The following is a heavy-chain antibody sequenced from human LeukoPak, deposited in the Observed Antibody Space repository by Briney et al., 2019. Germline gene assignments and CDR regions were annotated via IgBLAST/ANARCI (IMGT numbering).Heavy chain of an antibody. J-gene: IGHJ4*02. D-gene: IGHD6-19*01. V-gene: IGHV3-7*01. CDR3: GRGSGWLVDY. Sequence: GGSLRLSCTASGFTFSDSYMTWVRQAPGKGLEWVSNIKEDGREKFYVDSVKGRVTISRDNSKNSVYLQMSSLRAEDTAMYYCGRGSGWLVDYWGQGPLVSVSS. CDR1: GFTFSDSY. CDR2: IKEDGREK.